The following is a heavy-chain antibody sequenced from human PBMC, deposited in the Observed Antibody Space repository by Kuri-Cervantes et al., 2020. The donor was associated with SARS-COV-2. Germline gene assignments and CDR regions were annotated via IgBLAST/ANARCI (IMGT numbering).Heavy chain of an antibody. CDR3: ASSRTITIFGVVINYYYGMDV. CDR1: GYTFTSYG. V-gene: IGHV1-18*01. CDR2: ISAYNGNT. J-gene: IGHJ6*02. Sequence: ASVNVSCKASGYTFTSYGISWVRQASGQGLEWMGWISAYNGNTNYAQKLQGRVTMTTDTSTSTVYMELSSLRSEDTAVYYCASSRTITIFGVVINYYYGMDVWGQGTTVTVSS. D-gene: IGHD3-3*01.